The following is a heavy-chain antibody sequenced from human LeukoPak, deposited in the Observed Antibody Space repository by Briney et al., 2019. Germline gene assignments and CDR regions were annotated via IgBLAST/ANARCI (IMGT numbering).Heavy chain of an antibody. CDR1: GFTFDDYA. V-gene: IGHV3-9*01. CDR3: AKGKRGGDSSGYYGDY. J-gene: IGHJ4*02. D-gene: IGHD3-22*01. CDR2: ISWNSGSI. Sequence: GGSLRLSCAASGFTFDDYAMHWVRQAPGKGLEWVSGISWNSGSIGYADSVKGRFTISRDNAKNSPYLQMNSLRAEDTALYYCAKGKRGGDSSGYYGDYWGQGTLVTVSS.